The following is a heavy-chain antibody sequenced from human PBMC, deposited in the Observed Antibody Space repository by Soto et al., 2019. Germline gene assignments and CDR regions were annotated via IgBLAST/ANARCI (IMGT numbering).Heavy chain of an antibody. CDR1: GYSVTSSDYY. D-gene: IGHD2-15*01. CDR3: APLSVSLSGPYGIHV. CDR2: MFYSGLT. V-gene: IGHV4-39*01. Sequence: SLSLTCSVSGYSVTSSDYYWAWIRQPPGKGLEWIGSMFYSGLTYYNPSLKSRVTLSVDTSKNQFSVRLNSVTAADTAVYYCAPLSVSLSGPYGIHVWGQGTTVTVSS. J-gene: IGHJ6*02.